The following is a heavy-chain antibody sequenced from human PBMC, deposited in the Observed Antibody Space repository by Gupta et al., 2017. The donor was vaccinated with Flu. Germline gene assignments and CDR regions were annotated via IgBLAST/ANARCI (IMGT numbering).Heavy chain of an antibody. CDR3: ARDPAARSRGDGMDV. J-gene: IGHJ6*02. D-gene: IGHD6-6*01. V-gene: IGHV3-21*01. CDR1: YS. CDR2: ISSSSSYI. Sequence: YSMNWVRQAPGKGLEWVSSISSSSSYIYYADSVKGRFTISRDNAKNSLYLQMNSLRAEDTAVYYCARDPAARSRGDGMDVWGQGTTVTVSS.